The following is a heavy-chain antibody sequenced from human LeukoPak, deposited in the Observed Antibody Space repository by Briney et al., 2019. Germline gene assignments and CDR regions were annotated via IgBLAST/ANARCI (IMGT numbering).Heavy chain of an antibody. D-gene: IGHD5-24*01. CDR1: GGSISSGSYY. J-gene: IGHJ4*02. Sequence: SETLSLTCTVSGGSISSGSYYWSWIRQPAGKGLEWIGRIYTSGSTNYNPSLKSRVTISVDTSKNQFSLELSSVTAADTAVYYCAVERDGYSIDYWGQGTLVTVSS. CDR3: AVERDGYSIDY. CDR2: IYTSGST. V-gene: IGHV4-61*02.